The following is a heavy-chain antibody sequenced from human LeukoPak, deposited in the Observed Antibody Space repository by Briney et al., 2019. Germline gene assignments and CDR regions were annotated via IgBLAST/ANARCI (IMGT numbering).Heavy chain of an antibody. CDR2: IKSRDDGGTA. J-gene: IGHJ3*01. V-gene: IGHV3-15*01. D-gene: IGHD2/OR15-2a*01. CDR3: TTYNSRDAFDV. CDR1: GITVNDAW. Sequence: GGSLRLSCAASGITVNDAWMGWVRQAPGKGLEWVGRIKSRDDGGTAEYAAPVKGRFTISRETSKNTLYLQMNSLRIEDSAVYYCTTYNSRDAFDVWGQGTMVTVS.